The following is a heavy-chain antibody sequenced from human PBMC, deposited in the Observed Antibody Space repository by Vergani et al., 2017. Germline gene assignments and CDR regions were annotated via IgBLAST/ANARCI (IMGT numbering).Heavy chain of an antibody. CDR2: IYYSGST. V-gene: IGHV4-39*07. CDR3: ARDNEVLGDCSGGSCSGIDY. D-gene: IGHD2-15*01. CDR1: GGSISSSSYY. Sequence: QLQLQESGPGLVKPSETLSLTCTVSGGSISSSSYYWGWIRQPPGKGLEWIGSIYYSGSTYYNPSLKSRVTISVDTSKNQFSLKLSSVTAADTAVYYCARDNEVLGDCSGGSCSGIDYWGQGTLVTVSS. J-gene: IGHJ4*02.